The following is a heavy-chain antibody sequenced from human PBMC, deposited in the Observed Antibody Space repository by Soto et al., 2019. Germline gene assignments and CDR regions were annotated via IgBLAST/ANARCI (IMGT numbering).Heavy chain of an antibody. CDR2: IKQDGSEK. Sequence: GGSLRLSCVVSGFTFRSYWMIWVRQAPGKGLEWVANIKQDGSEKYYVDSVKGRFTISRDNAENSLYLQLNSLRAEDTAVYYCARGQYSYFFYMDVWGKGTTVTVSS. CDR1: GFTFRSYW. J-gene: IGHJ6*03. CDR3: ARGQYSYFFYMDV. V-gene: IGHV3-7*01.